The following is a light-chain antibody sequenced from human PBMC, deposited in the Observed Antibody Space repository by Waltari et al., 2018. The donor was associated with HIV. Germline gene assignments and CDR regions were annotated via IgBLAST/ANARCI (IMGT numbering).Light chain of an antibody. V-gene: IGLV1-47*01. J-gene: IGLJ2*01. CDR1: TSNIGSND. CDR2: RNN. Sequence: SVLTQPPSASGTPGQRVTISCSGSTSNIGSNDVFWYQHPPGAAPNLLIHRNNQRPSGVPDRFPGSTAGTSASLAISGLRSEDEADYYCVAWDDSLRGVVFGGGTKVAAL. CDR3: VAWDDSLRGVV.